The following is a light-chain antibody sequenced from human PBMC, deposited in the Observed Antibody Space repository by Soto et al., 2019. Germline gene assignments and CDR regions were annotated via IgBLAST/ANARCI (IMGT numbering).Light chain of an antibody. CDR2: EGS. Sequence: QSALTQPASVSGSPGQSITISCTGTSSDVGSYNLVSWYQQHPGKAPKLMIYEGSKWPSGVSNRFSGSKSGNTASLTISGLQAEDEADYYCCSYAGSSTFGVVFGGGTKVTVL. CDR1: SSDVGSYNL. CDR3: CSYAGSSTFGVV. J-gene: IGLJ2*01. V-gene: IGLV2-23*03.